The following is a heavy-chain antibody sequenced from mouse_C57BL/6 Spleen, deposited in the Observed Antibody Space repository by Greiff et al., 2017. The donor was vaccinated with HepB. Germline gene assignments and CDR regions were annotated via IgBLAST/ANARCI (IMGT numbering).Heavy chain of an antibody. CDR2: IRNKANGYTT. Sequence: EVRLVESGGGLVQPGGSLSLSCAASGFTFTDYYMSWVRQPPGKALEWLGFIRNKANGYTTEYSASVKGRFTISRDNSQSILYLQMNALRAEDSATYYCARPPYYGSSYGYWYFDVWGTGTTVTVSS. D-gene: IGHD1-1*01. CDR3: ARPPYYGSSYGYWYFDV. J-gene: IGHJ1*03. V-gene: IGHV7-3*01. CDR1: GFTFTDYY.